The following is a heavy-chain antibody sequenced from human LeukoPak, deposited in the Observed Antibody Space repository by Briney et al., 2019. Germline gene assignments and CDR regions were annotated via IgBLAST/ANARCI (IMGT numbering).Heavy chain of an antibody. CDR1: GFIFSNYW. V-gene: IGHV3-23*01. J-gene: IGHJ4*02. Sequence: AGGSLRLSCAASGFIFSNYWMSWVRQAPGKGLEWVSAISGSGGSTYYADSVKGRFTISRDNSKNTLYLQMNSLRAEDTAVYYCAKDPDIVVVPAAIRFDYWGQGTLVTVSS. CDR2: ISGSGGST. CDR3: AKDPDIVVVPAAIRFDY. D-gene: IGHD2-2*01.